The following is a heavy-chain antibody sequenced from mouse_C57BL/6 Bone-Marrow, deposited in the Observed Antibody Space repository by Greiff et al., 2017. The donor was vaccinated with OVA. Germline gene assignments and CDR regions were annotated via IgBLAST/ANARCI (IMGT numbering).Heavy chain of an antibody. D-gene: IGHD2-2*01. CDR3: AREYGYLRYFDV. J-gene: IGHJ1*03. CDR1: GYTFTSYW. V-gene: IGHV1-55*01. CDR2: IYPGSGST. Sequence: QVQLQQPGAELVKPGASVKMSCKASGYTFTSYWITWVKQRPGQGLEWIGDIYPGSGSTNYNEKLKSKATLTVDTSSSTAYMQLSSLTSEDSAVYYCAREYGYLRYFDVWDTGTTVTVSS.